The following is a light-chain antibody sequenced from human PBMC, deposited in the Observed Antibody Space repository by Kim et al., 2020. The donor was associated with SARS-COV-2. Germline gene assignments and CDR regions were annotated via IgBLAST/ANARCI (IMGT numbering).Light chain of an antibody. J-gene: IGLJ2*01. Sequence: SYELTQPPSVSVSPGQTASITCSGDKLGDKYTCWYQKKPGQSPVLVMFQDTKRPSGIPERFSGSSSGHTATLTITGTQAVDEADYYCQAWDSNIVVFGGG. CDR2: QDT. V-gene: IGLV3-1*01. CDR1: KLGDKY. CDR3: QAWDSNIVV.